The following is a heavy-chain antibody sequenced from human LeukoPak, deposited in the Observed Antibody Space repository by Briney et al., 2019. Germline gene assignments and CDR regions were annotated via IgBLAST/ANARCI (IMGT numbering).Heavy chain of an antibody. D-gene: IGHD1-26*01. Sequence: GRSLRLSCAASGFTFSSYAMHRVRQAPGKGLEWVAVISYDGSNKYYADSVKGRFTISRDNSKNTLYLQMNSLRAEDTAVYYCARDRRGSYYYFDYWGQGTLVTVSS. CDR3: ARDRRGSYYYFDY. CDR1: GFTFSSYA. V-gene: IGHV3-30*04. J-gene: IGHJ4*02. CDR2: ISYDGSNK.